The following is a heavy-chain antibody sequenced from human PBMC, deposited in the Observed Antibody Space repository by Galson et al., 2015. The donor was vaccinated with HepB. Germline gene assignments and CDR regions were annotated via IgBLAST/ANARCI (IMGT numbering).Heavy chain of an antibody. CDR3: GRQNREYYYDTTGAFDI. J-gene: IGHJ3*02. D-gene: IGHD3-22*01. CDR2: IYPGDSDT. Sequence: QSGAEVKKPGESLKISCKGSGYSFTSYWIGWVRQMPGKGLEWMGIIYPGDSDTRYSPSFQGQVTISADKSISTAYLQWSSLKASDTAMYYCGRQNREYYYDTTGAFDIWGQGTMVTASS. V-gene: IGHV5-51*01. CDR1: GYSFTSYW.